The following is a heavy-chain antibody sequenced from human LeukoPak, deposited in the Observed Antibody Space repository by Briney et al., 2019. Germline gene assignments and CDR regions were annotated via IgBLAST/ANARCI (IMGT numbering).Heavy chain of an antibody. J-gene: IGHJ4*02. V-gene: IGHV4-34*01. CDR3: ARGGQGGATTTIYYFDY. Sequence: SETLSLTCAVYGGSFSGYYWSWIRQPPGKGLERIGEINHSGSTNYNPSLKSRVTISVDTSKNQFSLKLSSVTAADTAVYYCARGGQGGATTTIYYFDYWGQGTLVTVSS. CDR2: INHSGST. D-gene: IGHD1-26*01. CDR1: GGSFSGYY.